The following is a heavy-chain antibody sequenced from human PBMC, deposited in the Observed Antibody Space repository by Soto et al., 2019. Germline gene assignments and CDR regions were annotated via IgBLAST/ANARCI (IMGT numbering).Heavy chain of an antibody. D-gene: IGHD6-13*01. CDR3: ARVGVGSAAAGNLYYYGMDV. V-gene: IGHV1-69*01. J-gene: IGHJ6*02. Sequence: QVQLVQSGAEVKKPGSSVKVSCKASGGTFSSYAISWVRQAPGQGLEWMGGIIPIFGTANYAQKFQGRVTITADESTSTAYMELSSLRSEDTAVYYCARVGVGSAAAGNLYYYGMDVWGQGTTVTVSS. CDR1: GGTFSSYA. CDR2: IIPIFGTA.